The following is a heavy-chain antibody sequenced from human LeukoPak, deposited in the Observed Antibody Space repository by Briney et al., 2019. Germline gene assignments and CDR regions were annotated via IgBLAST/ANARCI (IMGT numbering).Heavy chain of an antibody. D-gene: IGHD2-21*02. CDR3: ARGYCGGDCYGD. CDR2: IDGSSSHI. Sequence: PGGSLRLSCVASGFSFSNYAMNWVRQAPGKGLEWVSSIDGSSSHIYYADSVKGRFTISRDNTKSSLYLQMNSLRAEDMAVYYCARGYCGGDCYGDWGQGTLVTVSS. CDR1: GFSFSNYA. J-gene: IGHJ1*01. V-gene: IGHV3-21*01.